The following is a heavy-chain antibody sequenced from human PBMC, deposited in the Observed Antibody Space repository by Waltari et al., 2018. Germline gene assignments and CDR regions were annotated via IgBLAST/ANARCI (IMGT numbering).Heavy chain of an antibody. CDR1: GFAVSSYG. V-gene: IGHV3-30*02. D-gene: IGHD4-4*01. CDR2: IRYDGNIK. Sequence: QVQLVESGGGGVQPGGSLRLSCAASGFAVSSYGMHWVRQAPGKGLEWVAFIRYDGNIKNYADSVKGRFTISRDNSKNTLSLQVNSLGAEDTAVYYCAKDPYSNYDSYYSYMDVWGKGTTVTISS. CDR3: AKDPYSNYDSYYSYMDV. J-gene: IGHJ6*03.